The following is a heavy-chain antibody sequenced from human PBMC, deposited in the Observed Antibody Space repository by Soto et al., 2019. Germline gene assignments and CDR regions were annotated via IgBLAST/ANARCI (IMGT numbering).Heavy chain of an antibody. CDR2: ICYSGNT. D-gene: IGHD6-13*01. J-gene: IGHJ6*02. CDR3: ARHEAASTSSYYGMDL. V-gene: IGHV4-39*01. Sequence: SETLSLTCTVSGGSISTRSSYWGWIRQPPGKGLEWIGSICYSGNTYYNPSLKSRVAISIDTSKTRFSLNLSSVTAADTAMYYCARHEAASTSSYYGMDLWGQGTTVTVSS. CDR1: GGSISTRSSY.